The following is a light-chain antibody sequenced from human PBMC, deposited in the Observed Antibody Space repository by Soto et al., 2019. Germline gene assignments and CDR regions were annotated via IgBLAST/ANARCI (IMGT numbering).Light chain of an antibody. Sequence: DIQLTQSPSFLSASVGDRVTITCRASQRISSYLNWYQQKPGKAPKLLISGVSTLETGVPSRFSGSGSGSEFTLTSSSLQPDDFATYYCLQIHTFPRTFGQGTKLEIK. V-gene: IGKV1-9*01. CDR1: QRISSY. CDR2: GVS. J-gene: IGKJ2*01. CDR3: LQIHTFPRT.